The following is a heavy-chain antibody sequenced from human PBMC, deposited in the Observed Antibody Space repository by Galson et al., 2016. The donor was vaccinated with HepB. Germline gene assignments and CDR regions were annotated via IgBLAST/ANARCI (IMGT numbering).Heavy chain of an antibody. CDR2: IKYDGSEK. D-gene: IGHD3-16*01. CDR1: GFTFNNFW. Sequence: SLRLSCAASGFTFNNFWMSWVRQAPGKGLEWVANIKYDGSEKYYLDSVKGRFTISRDNAKNSLYLQMNSLRAEDTAVYYCARVRVGFHYWGQGTLVTVSS. CDR3: ARVRVGFHY. J-gene: IGHJ4*02. V-gene: IGHV3-7*03.